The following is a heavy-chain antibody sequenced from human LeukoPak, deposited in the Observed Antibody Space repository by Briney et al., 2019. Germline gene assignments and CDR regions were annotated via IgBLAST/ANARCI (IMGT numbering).Heavy chain of an antibody. J-gene: IGHJ4*02. CDR3: TRDFVLLTSYDVFEN. Sequence: ASVKVSCKASGYTFTTYGISGVRQAPGQRLECMGWINANNGDTHYAQKLQGRITMTTDTSTSTVYMELRSLRSDDTAVYYCTRDFVLLTSYDVFENWGQGTLVTVSS. V-gene: IGHV1-18*01. D-gene: IGHD3-3*01. CDR1: GYTFTTYG. CDR2: INANNGDT.